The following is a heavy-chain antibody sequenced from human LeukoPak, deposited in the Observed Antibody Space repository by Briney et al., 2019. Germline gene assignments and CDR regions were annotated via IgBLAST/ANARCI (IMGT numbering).Heavy chain of an antibody. CDR3: AKNGGSYYRPFDY. J-gene: IGHJ4*02. V-gene: IGHV3-23*01. CDR1: GFTFSSYA. CDR2: ISGSGGST. Sequence: AGGSLRLSCAASGFTFSSYAMNWVRQAPGKGLEWVSAISGSGGSTYYADSVKGRFTISRDNSKNTLYLQMNSLRAEDTAVYYCAKNGGSYYRPFDYWGQGTLVTVSS. D-gene: IGHD1-26*01.